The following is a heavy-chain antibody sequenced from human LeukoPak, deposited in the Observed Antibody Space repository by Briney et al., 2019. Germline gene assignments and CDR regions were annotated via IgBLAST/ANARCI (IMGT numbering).Heavy chain of an antibody. CDR2: INWNGGST. Sequence: PGRSLRLSCAASGFTFDDYGMSWVRHAPGKGLEWVSGINWNGGSTGYADSVKGRFTISRDNAKNSLYLQMNSLRAEDTALYHCARDAPDVFYDSSGYYYAWNDYWGQGTLVTVSS. CDR3: ARDAPDVFYDSSGYYYAWNDY. D-gene: IGHD3-22*01. J-gene: IGHJ4*02. V-gene: IGHV3-20*01. CDR1: GFTFDDYG.